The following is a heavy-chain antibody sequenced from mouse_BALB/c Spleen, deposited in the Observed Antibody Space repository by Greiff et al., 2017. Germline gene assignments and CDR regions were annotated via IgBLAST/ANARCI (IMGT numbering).Heavy chain of an antibody. Sequence: EVKLVESGGGLVKPGGSLKLSCAASGFTFSSYSMSWVRQTPEKRLEWVATISSGGSYTYYPDSVKGRFTISRDNAKNTLYLQMSSLKSEDTAMYYCTRGTARATDYWGQGTTLTVSS. V-gene: IGHV5-6-4*01. CDR1: GFTFSSYS. CDR2: ISSGGSYT. D-gene: IGHD3-2*01. J-gene: IGHJ2*01. CDR3: TRGTARATDY.